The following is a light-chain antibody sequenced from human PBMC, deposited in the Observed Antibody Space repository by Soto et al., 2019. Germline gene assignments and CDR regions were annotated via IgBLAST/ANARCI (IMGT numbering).Light chain of an antibody. CDR2: EVT. V-gene: IGLV2-8*01. Sequence: QSALTQPPSASGSPGQSVTISCTGTSSDVGSYDFVSWYQQPPGKAPKLLIYEVTKRPSGVPNRFSGSKSGSTASLTVSGLQAEDEGDYYCSSYASTNKLLFGGGTKLTVL. J-gene: IGLJ3*02. CDR1: SSDVGSYDF. CDR3: SSYASTNKLL.